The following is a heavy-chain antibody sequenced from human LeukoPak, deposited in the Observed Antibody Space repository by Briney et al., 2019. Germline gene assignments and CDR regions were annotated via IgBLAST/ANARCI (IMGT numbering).Heavy chain of an antibody. CDR2: TYYRAQWYN. J-gene: IGHJ6*02. CDR1: GDSVSSNSAA. V-gene: IGHV6-1*01. Sequence: SQTLSLTCAISGDSVSSNSAAWNWIRQSPSSGLEWLGRTYYRAQWYNDYAVSVKSRITINPDTSKNQFSLQLNSVTPEDTAVYYCARDVTYYDILTGYYTWYYYGMDVWGQGTTVTVSS. CDR3: ARDVTYYDILTGYYTWYYYGMDV. D-gene: IGHD3-9*01.